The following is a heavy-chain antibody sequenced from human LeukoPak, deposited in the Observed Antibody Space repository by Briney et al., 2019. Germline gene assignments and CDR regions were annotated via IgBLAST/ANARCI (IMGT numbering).Heavy chain of an antibody. J-gene: IGHJ6*02. D-gene: IGHD2-2*01. CDR3: ARDSVYCSSTSCWVDYGLDV. Sequence: GGSLRLSCVASGFTVSDNCMSWVRQAPGKGLEWVSYISGSGSTIYYADSVKGRFTISRDNAKNSLYLQMNSLRAEDTAVYYCARDSVYCSSTSCWVDYGLDVWGQGTTVTVSS. CDR2: ISGSGSTI. V-gene: IGHV3-11*01. CDR1: GFTVSDNC.